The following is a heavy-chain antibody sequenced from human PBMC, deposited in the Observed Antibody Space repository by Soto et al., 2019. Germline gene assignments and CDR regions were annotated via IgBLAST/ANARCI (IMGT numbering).Heavy chain of an antibody. CDR1: GFTFSSYG. CDR2: IWDDGSNK. Sequence: GGSLRLSCAASGFTFSSYGMHWVRQAPGKGLEWVAFIWDDGSNKYYADSVKGRFPISRDNSKNKLYLQMNSLRAEDRVVYYCARGSQAAGTVLDYWGQGTLVTVSS. V-gene: IGHV3-33*01. CDR3: ARGSQAAGTVLDY. J-gene: IGHJ4*02. D-gene: IGHD6-13*01.